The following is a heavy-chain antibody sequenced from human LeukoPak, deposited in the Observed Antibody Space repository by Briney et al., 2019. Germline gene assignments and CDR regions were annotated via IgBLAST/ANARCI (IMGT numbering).Heavy chain of an antibody. D-gene: IGHD6-19*01. Sequence: SETLSLTCTVSGGSISSYYWSWIRQPPGKALEWIGYVFYSGSTNYNPSLKSRVTISLDTSKNQFSLKLSSVTAADTAVYYCARGWGYFEYWGQGTLVTVSS. J-gene: IGHJ4*02. CDR3: ARGWGYFEY. V-gene: IGHV4-59*08. CDR1: GGSISSYY. CDR2: VFYSGST.